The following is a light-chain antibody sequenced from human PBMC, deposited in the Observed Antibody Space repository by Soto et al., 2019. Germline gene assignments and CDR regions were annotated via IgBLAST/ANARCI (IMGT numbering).Light chain of an antibody. CDR1: QSVSSN. V-gene: IGKV3-15*01. J-gene: IGKJ4*01. CDR3: QQYNVWPLT. CDR2: VAS. Sequence: EIVMTQSPATLSVSPVERATLSCRASQSVSSNIAWYQQKPGQTPKLLIYVASTMATGIPARFSGSGSGTEFTLTISSLQSEDFAVYYCQQYNVWPLTFGGGTKVEFK.